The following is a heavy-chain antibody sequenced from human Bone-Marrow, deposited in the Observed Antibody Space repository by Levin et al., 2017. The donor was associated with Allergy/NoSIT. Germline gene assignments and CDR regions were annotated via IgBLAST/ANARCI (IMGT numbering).Heavy chain of an antibody. CDR2: IYSGGST. V-gene: IGHV3-53*01. CDR3: ARIWGSSWYFDL. CDR1: GFTVSSNF. D-gene: IGHD6-13*01. Sequence: RSGGSLRLSCAASGFTVSSNFMSWVRQAPGKGLEWVSVIYSGGSTNYADSVKGRFTISRDDSKNTLYLQMNSLRAEDTAVYYCARIWGSSWYFDLWGRGTLVTVSS. J-gene: IGHJ2*01.